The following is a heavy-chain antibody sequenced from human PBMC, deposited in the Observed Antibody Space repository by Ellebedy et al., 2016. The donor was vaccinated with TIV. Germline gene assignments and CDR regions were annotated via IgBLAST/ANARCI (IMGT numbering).Heavy chain of an antibody. CDR3: ARAYGSGSSDF. V-gene: IGHV5-51*01. D-gene: IGHD3-10*01. Sequence: PGGSLRLSCKGSGYSFTSYWIGWVRQMPGKGLEWMGIIYPGDSDTRYSPSFQGQVTIAADKSISTAYLQWSSLMASDSAMYYCARAYGSGSSDFWGQGTLVTVSS. J-gene: IGHJ4*02. CDR1: GYSFTSYW. CDR2: IYPGDSDT.